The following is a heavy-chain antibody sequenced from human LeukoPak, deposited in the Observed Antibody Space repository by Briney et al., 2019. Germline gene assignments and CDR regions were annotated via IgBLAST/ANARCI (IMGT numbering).Heavy chain of an antibody. J-gene: IGHJ6*03. Sequence: SETLSLTCTVSGGSISSSSYYWGWIRQPPGKGLEWIGSIYYSGSTYYNPSLKSRVTISVDTSKNQFSLKLSSVTAADTAVYYCARPLSQFPYYYYMDVWGKGTTVTVSS. V-gene: IGHV4-39*01. CDR1: GGSISSSSYY. CDR2: IYYSGST. D-gene: IGHD2/OR15-2a*01. CDR3: ARPLSQFPYYYYMDV.